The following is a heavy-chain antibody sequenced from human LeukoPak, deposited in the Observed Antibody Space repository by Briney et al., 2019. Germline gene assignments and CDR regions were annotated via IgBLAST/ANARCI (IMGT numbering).Heavy chain of an antibody. CDR3: ASPDLVGGDAFDI. CDR1: GGSISSGSWY. J-gene: IGHJ3*02. Sequence: SQTLSLTCTVSGGSISSGSWYWSWIRQPAGKGLEWIGRIYTSGSTNYNPSLKSRVTISVDTSKNQFSLKLSSVTAADTAVYYCASPDLVGGDAFDIWGQGTMVTVSS. V-gene: IGHV4-61*02. CDR2: IYTSGST. D-gene: IGHD2-8*02.